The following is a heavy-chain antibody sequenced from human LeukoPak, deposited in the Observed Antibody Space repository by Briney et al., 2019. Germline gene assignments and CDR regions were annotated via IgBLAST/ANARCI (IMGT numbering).Heavy chain of an antibody. V-gene: IGHV1-69*06. D-gene: IGHD3-9*01. CDR3: AITYYDILTGYYVYDAFDI. J-gene: IGHJ3*02. Sequence: ASVKVSCKASGGTFSSYAISWVRQAPGQGLEWMGGIIPIFSTANYAQKFQGRVTITADKSTSTAYMELSSLRSEDTAVYYCAITYYDILTGYYVYDAFDIWGQGTMVTVSS. CDR2: IIPIFSTA. CDR1: GGTFSSYA.